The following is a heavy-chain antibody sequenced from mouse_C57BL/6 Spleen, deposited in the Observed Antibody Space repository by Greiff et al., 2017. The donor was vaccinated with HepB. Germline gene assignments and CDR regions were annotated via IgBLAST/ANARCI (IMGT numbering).Heavy chain of an antibody. CDR2: IYPGSGST. CDR1: GYTFTSYW. D-gene: IGHD2-4*01. CDR3: ARRDDYAHYFDY. V-gene: IGHV1-55*01. J-gene: IGHJ2*01. Sequence: QVQLQQPGAELVKPGASVKMSCKASGYTFTSYWITWVKQRPGQGLEWIGDIYPGSGSTNYNEKFKSKATLTVDTSSSTAYMQLSSLTSEDSAVYYCARRDDYAHYFDYWGQGTTLTVSS.